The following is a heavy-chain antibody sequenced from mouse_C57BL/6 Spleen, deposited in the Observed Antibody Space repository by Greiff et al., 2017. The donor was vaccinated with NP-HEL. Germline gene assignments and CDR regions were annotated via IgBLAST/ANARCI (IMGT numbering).Heavy chain of an antibody. V-gene: IGHV1-82*01. CDR3: ARSDGDYFDY. Sequence: VQLVESGPELVKPGASVKISCKASGYAFSSSWMNWVKQRPGKGLEWIGRIYPGDGDTNYNGKFKGKATLTADKSSSTAYMQLSSLTSEDSAVYFCARSDGDYFDYWGQGTTLTVSS. CDR1: GYAFSSSW. J-gene: IGHJ2*01. CDR2: IYPGDGDT.